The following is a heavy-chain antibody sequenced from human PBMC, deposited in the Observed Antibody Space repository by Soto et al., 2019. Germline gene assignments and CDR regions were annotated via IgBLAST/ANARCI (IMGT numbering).Heavy chain of an antibody. Sequence: ASLKVSCKASGYTFTSYAIHWVRQAPGQRLEYMGWINAGNGNTKCSQNFQGRVTITRDTSASTAYMELSSLRSEDTAVYYCARGGGIVVVTAPYDHWGQGTLVTVSS. J-gene: IGHJ4*02. CDR3: ARGGGIVVVTAPYDH. V-gene: IGHV1-3*01. CDR2: INAGNGNT. D-gene: IGHD2-21*02. CDR1: GYTFTSYA.